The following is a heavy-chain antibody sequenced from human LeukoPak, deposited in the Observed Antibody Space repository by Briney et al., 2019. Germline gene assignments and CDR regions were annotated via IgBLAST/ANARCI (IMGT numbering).Heavy chain of an antibody. J-gene: IGHJ4*02. CDR3: AKAPVTTCSGAYCYPFDY. CDR1: GFTFSSYS. CDR2: ISSSSSYI. D-gene: IGHD2-15*01. V-gene: IGHV3-21*01. Sequence: GGSLRLSCAASGFTFSSYSMNWVRQAPGKGLEWVSSISSSSSYIYYADSVKGRFTISRDNAKNSLYLQMNSLRAEDTAVYYCAKAPVTTCSGAYCYPFDYWSQGTLVTVSS.